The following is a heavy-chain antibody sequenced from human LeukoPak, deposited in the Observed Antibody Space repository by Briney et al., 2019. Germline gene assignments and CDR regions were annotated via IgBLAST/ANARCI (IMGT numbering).Heavy chain of an antibody. CDR1: GFSFGSYW. V-gene: IGHV3-7*01. J-gene: IGHJ5*02. CDR3: ARKVDDLTGTNWFDP. CDR2: INQDGSEK. Sequence: PGGSLRLSCAASGFSFGSYWMSWVRQAPGKGLEWVANINQDGSEKYSVDSVKDRFSISRDNAKNSLYLQMHSLRVEDTAVYFCARKVDDLTGTNWFDPWGQGTLVTVSS. D-gene: IGHD1-20*01.